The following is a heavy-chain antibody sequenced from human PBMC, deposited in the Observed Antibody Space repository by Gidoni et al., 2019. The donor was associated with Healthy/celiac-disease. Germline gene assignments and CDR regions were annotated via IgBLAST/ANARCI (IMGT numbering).Heavy chain of an antibody. CDR1: GFTFRSIL. Sequence: EGTPVGSGGGLGQPGGALRPPCAAPGFTFRSILLSWFRRAPGKGLGWVSAIIGIGGNTYYADSVKGRFSISSNNSKNTLYLQMISLRAVDTAIYYCAKDLGFYYDFWSGYSVDYWGQGTLVTVSS. D-gene: IGHD3-3*01. J-gene: IGHJ4*02. CDR2: IIGIGGNT. CDR3: AKDLGFYYDFWSGYSVDY. V-gene: IGHV3-23*04.